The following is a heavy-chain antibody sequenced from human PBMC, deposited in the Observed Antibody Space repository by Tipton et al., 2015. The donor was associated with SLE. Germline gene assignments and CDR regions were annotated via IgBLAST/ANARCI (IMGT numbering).Heavy chain of an antibody. CDR3: ARISVDTTMAQRVDYGMDV. D-gene: IGHD5-18*01. J-gene: IGHJ6*02. V-gene: IGHV4-59*02. CDR2: IYDTGST. Sequence: LRLSCTVSGGSVSGHYRSWIRQPPGKGLEWIGYIYDTGSTSYNPSLKSRVSMSTDTSNNRFSLELTSVTAADTAVYYCARISVDTTMAQRVDYGMDVWGQGTTVTVSS. CDR1: GGSVSGHY.